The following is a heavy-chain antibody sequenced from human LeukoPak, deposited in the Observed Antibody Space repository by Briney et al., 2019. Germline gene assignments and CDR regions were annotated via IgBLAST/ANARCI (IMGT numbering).Heavy chain of an antibody. CDR3: HKSADTFYI. J-gene: IGHJ3*02. V-gene: IGHV1-2*02. CDR1: GYGFTISS. CDR2: IIPSSGGT. Sequence: GASVNLSLTASGYGFTISSSRWDWHGPGQGLGWGGWIIPSSGGTNYAKKYPGRVSMTRDTSNSTDYMELRRLRSEDAAAYYCHKSADTFYICGQGTMVTVSS.